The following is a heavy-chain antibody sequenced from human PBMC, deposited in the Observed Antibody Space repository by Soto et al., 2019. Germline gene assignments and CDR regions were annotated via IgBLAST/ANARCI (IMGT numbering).Heavy chain of an antibody. D-gene: IGHD3-3*01. Sequence: EVQLVESGGGLAQPGGSLRLSCEAAGFTFSIYTMNWVRQAPGEGLEWVSYITAASDTIYYADSVKGRFTISRDNAKNSLYLQMNSRRDEDTAVYYCARHYTTSRVGAWFDPWGQGTLVTVSS. J-gene: IGHJ5*02. CDR2: ITAASDTI. CDR3: ARHYTTSRVGAWFDP. CDR1: GFTFSIYT. V-gene: IGHV3-48*02.